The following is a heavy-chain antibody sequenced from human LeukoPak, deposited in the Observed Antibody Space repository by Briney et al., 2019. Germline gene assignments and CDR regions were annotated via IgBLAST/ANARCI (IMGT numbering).Heavy chain of an antibody. V-gene: IGHV4-34*01. J-gene: IGHJ6*03. CDR1: GGSFSGYY. Sequence: SETLSLTCAVYGGSFSGYYWSWIRQPPGKGLEWLGEINHSGSTNYSPSLKSRVTISVDTSKNQFSLKLSSVTAEDTAVYYCAGSGSYFYYYYYYMDFGGKGTTVTVSS. D-gene: IGHD3-10*01. CDR2: INHSGST. CDR3: AGSGSYFYYYYYYMDF.